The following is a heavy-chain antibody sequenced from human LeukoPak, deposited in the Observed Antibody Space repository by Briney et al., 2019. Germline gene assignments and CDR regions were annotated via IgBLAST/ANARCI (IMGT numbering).Heavy chain of an antibody. Sequence: ASVKVSFKASGYTFTVYYMHWVRQAPGQGLEWMGWINPNSGGTNYAQKFQGRVTMTRDTSISTAYMELSRLRSDDTAVYYCARWYSSSTLYGMDVWGQGTTVTVSS. CDR3: ARWYSSSTLYGMDV. D-gene: IGHD6-6*01. J-gene: IGHJ6*02. V-gene: IGHV1-2*02. CDR1: GYTFTVYY. CDR2: INPNSGGT.